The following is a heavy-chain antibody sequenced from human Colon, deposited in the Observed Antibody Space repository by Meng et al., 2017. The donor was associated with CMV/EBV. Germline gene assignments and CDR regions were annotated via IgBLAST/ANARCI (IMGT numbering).Heavy chain of an antibody. Sequence: GESLKISWAASGFTFSSYAMHWVRPAPGKGLEGVAAISSRGDKRDYADSVQGRFTISRDNFRNTVILQMSSMKVEDTAVYYCARGQFLHYFDDWGRGTLVTVSS. CDR1: GFTFSSYA. CDR3: ARGQFLHYFDD. V-gene: IGHV3-23*01. J-gene: IGHJ4*02. CDR2: ISSRGDKR. D-gene: IGHD2/OR15-2a*01.